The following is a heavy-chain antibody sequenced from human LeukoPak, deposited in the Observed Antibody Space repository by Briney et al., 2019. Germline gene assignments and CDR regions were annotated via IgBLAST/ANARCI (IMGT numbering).Heavy chain of an antibody. J-gene: IGHJ4*02. D-gene: IGHD6-19*01. CDR3: ARDLGNTGWYTFDY. CDR2: TYYRSKWYN. CDR1: GDSVPSNNGA. V-gene: IGHV6-1*01. Sequence: SSQTLSLTCDISGDSVPSNNGAWNWIRQSPSRGLEWLGRTYYRSKWYNDYAGSLNGRITISPDTSKNQFSLHLNSVTPEDTAVYYCARDLGNTGWYTFDYWGQGILVTVSS.